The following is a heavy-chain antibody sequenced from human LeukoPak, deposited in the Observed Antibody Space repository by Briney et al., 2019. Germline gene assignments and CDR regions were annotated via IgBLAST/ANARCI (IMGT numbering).Heavy chain of an antibody. CDR1: GFTFSSYW. Sequence: QPGGSLRLSCAASGFTFSSYWIHWVRQAPGKGLVWVSRINRDGSSTDYADSVKGRFTISRDNAKNALYLQMNSLRVEGTAVNYCAKLGSSSVYYYYYYMDFWGKGTTVTVSS. D-gene: IGHD6-13*01. CDR2: INRDGSST. J-gene: IGHJ6*03. V-gene: IGHV3-74*01. CDR3: AKLGSSSVYYYYYYMDF.